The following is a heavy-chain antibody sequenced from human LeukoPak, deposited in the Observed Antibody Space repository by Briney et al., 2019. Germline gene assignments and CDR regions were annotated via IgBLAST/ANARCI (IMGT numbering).Heavy chain of an antibody. CDR3: AKDREYCSSTSCYQDAFDI. CDR1: GFTFSSYG. J-gene: IGHJ3*02. Sequence: PGGSLRLSCAASGFTFSSYGMHWVRQAPGKGLKWVAFIRYDGSNKYYADSVKGRFTISRDNSKNTLYLQMNSLRAEDTAVYYCAKDREYCSSTSCYQDAFDIWGQGTMVTVSS. V-gene: IGHV3-30*02. CDR2: IRYDGSNK. D-gene: IGHD2-2*01.